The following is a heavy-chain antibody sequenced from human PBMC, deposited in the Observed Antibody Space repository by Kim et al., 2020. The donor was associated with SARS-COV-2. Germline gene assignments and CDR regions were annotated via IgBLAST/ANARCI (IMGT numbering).Heavy chain of an antibody. CDR2: INHSGST. Sequence: SETLSLTCAVYGGSFSGYYWSWIRQPPGKGLEWIGEINHSGSTNYNPSLKSRVTISVDTSKNQFSLKLSSVTAADTAVYYCARARQLGYYDSSGSDYWGQGTLVTVSS. J-gene: IGHJ4*02. V-gene: IGHV4-34*01. D-gene: IGHD3-22*01. CDR1: GGSFSGYY. CDR3: ARARQLGYYDSSGSDY.